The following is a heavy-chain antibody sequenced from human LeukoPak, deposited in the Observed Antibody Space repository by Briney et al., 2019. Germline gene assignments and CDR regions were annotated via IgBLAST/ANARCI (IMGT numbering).Heavy chain of an antibody. D-gene: IGHD1-7*01. CDR1: GYTFTSYG. CDR3: ASPGITGTPLNY. V-gene: IGHV1-18*01. J-gene: IGHJ4*02. CDR2: ISAYNGNT. Sequence: GASVKVSCKASGYTFTSYGITWVRQAPGQGFEWMGWISAYNGNTNSAQKFQGRVTMTTDTSTSTAYMELSSLRSEDTAVYYCASPGITGTPLNYRGQGTLVTVSS.